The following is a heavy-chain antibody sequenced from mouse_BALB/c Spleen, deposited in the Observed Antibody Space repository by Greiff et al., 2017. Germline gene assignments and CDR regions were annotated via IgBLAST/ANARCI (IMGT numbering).Heavy chain of an antibody. D-gene: IGHD2-1*01. CDR2: ISYDGSN. V-gene: IGHV3-6*02. J-gene: IGHJ1*01. CDR1: GYSITSGYY. CDR3: ARDDGNYGWYFDV. Sequence: EVQRVESGPGLVKPSQSLSLTCSVTGYSITSGYYWNWIRQFPGNKLEWMGYISYDGSNNYNPSLKNRISITRDTSKNQFFLKLNSVTTEDTATYYCARDDGNYGWYFDVWGAGTTVTVSS.